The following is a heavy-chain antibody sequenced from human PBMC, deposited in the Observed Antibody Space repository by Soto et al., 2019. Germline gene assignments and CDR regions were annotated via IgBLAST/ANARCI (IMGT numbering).Heavy chain of an antibody. CDR3: GRRAEANGRLENDY. J-gene: IGHJ4*02. D-gene: IGHD2-8*01. Sequence: EVQLVESGGGLVQPGGSLRLSCAASGFNFSDHYMDWVRQAPGKGLEWVGRSRNKANSYTTEYAASVKGRFTVSRDHSRNSLDLQMDSLEPEDTAVYYCGRRAEANGRLENDYWGQGTLVTVSS. V-gene: IGHV3-72*01. CDR1: GFNFSDHY. CDR2: SRNKANSYTT.